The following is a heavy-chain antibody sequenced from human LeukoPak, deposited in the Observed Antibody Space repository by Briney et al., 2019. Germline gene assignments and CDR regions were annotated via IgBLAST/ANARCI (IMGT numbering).Heavy chain of an antibody. Sequence: GESLKISCKGSGYSFTSYWIGWVRQAPGKGLEWVSFIYSGGNTHYSDSVKGRFTISRDNSKNTLYLQMNSLRAEDTAVYYCARRAGEYSHPYDYWGQGTLVTVSS. D-gene: IGHD4-17*01. CDR1: GYSFTSYW. CDR3: ARRAGEYSHPYDY. CDR2: IYSGGNT. J-gene: IGHJ4*02. V-gene: IGHV3-53*01.